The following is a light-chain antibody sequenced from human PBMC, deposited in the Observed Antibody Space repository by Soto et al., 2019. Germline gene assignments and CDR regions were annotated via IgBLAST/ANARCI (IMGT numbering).Light chain of an antibody. CDR1: QSVNSN. CDR2: GVS. Sequence: EIVMTRSPATLSVSPGERVTLSCRASQSVNSNLAWYQQKPGQAPRLLIYGVSTRATGIPARFSGSGSGTEFTLTISSLQSEDFAVYYCQQYNKWPPWTFGQGTKVEIK. CDR3: QQYNKWPPWT. J-gene: IGKJ1*01. V-gene: IGKV3-15*01.